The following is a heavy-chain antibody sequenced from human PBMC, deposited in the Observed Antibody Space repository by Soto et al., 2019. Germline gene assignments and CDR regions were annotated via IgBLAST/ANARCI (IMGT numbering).Heavy chain of an antibody. CDR1: GFPFSAYY. Sequence: QVQLVESGGGLVKPGGSLRLSCATSGFPFSAYYMSWIRQAPGKGLEWLSYISGSSDYTNSADSVKGRFTISRDNAKNSLFLQMNRLRADDTAVYYCARDLGSSSTNSFDSWGQGTLVTVSS. V-gene: IGHV3-11*06. CDR3: ARDLGSSSTNSFDS. D-gene: IGHD3-10*01. J-gene: IGHJ4*02. CDR2: ISGSSDYT.